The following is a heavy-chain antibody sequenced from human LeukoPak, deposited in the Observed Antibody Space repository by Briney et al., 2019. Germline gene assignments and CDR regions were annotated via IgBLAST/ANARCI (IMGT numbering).Heavy chain of an antibody. CDR2: INPSGGGT. Sequence: ASVKVSCKASGYTFTNYYIHWVRQAPGQGLEWMGIINPSGGGTSYAQKFQGRLTMTRDTPTSTVYMELTSLRSEDTAVYYCARDSSTSSLADPCGQGTLVTVSS. J-gene: IGHJ5*02. CDR3: ARDSSTSSLADP. V-gene: IGHV1-46*01. CDR1: GYTFTNYY. D-gene: IGHD2-2*01.